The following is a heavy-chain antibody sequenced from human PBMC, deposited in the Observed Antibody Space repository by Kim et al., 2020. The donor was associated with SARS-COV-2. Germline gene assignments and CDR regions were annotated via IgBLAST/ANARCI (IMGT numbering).Heavy chain of an antibody. D-gene: IGHD7-27*01. J-gene: IGHJ4*02. CDR1: GFSFSNDW. CDR3: TRALPRTGDV. Sequence: GGSLRLSCAASGFSFSNDWMHWVRQAPGRGLVWVSHIRPDGGAIHYADSVKGRFTISRDNAKSILYLQMKSLRVEDTAVYYFTRALPRTGDVWGQGTPVTVSA. V-gene: IGHV3-74*01. CDR2: IRPDGGAI.